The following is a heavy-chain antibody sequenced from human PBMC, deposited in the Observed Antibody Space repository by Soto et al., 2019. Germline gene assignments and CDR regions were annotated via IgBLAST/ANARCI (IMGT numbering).Heavy chain of an antibody. V-gene: IGHV4-59*01. CDR2: ISYSGST. Sequence: QVQLQESGPGLVKPSEALSLTCTVSGGSISSYYWSWIRQPPGKGLEWIGYISYSGSTNYNSSLKSRVTISVDTSKNQFSLKLSSVTAADTAVYYCAREGVTPSYYYYYGMDVWGQVTTVTVSS. CDR1: GGSISSYY. D-gene: IGHD5-18*01. J-gene: IGHJ6*02. CDR3: AREGVTPSYYYYYGMDV.